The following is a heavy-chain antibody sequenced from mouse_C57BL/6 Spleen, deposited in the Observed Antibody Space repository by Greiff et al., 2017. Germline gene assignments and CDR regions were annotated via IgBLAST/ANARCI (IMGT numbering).Heavy chain of an antibody. J-gene: IGHJ1*03. CDR1: GFTFTDYY. D-gene: IGHD2-3*01. V-gene: IGHV7-3*01. CDR2: IRNKANGYTT. Sequence: EVKLVESGGGLVQPGGSLSLSCAASGFTFTDYYMSWVRQPPGKALEWLGFIRNKANGYTTEYSASVKGRFTISRDNSQSILYLQMNALRAEDSATYYCARYYDGYYVEYFDVWGTGTTVTVSS. CDR3: ARYYDGYYVEYFDV.